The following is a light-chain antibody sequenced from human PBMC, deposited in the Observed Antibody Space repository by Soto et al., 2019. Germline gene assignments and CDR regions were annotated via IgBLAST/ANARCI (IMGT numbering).Light chain of an antibody. V-gene: IGKV3-20*01. J-gene: IGKJ2*01. CDR3: QQYGSSPYT. Sequence: EIVLPQSPGTLSLSPGDGATLSCRASQSVGGNSLAWYQQKPGQAPRLLIYGASTSATSIPDKFSGSGSGTDFTRAISRVEREHCAVYYCQQYGSSPYTFGQGTKLEIK. CDR2: GAS. CDR1: QSVGGNS.